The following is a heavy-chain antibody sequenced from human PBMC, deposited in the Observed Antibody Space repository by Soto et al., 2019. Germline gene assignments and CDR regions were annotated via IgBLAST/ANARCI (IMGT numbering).Heavy chain of an antibody. CDR3: ARAPVVPAAMRYYYYGMDV. J-gene: IGHJ6*02. V-gene: IGHV1-69*06. CDR1: GGTFSSYA. CDR2: IIPIFGTA. D-gene: IGHD2-2*01. Sequence: SVKVSFKASGGTFSSYAISWLRQAPGQGLEWMGGIIPIFGTANYAQKFQGRVTITADKSTSTAYMELSSLRSEDTAVYYCARAPVVPAAMRYYYYGMDVWGQGTTVTVSS.